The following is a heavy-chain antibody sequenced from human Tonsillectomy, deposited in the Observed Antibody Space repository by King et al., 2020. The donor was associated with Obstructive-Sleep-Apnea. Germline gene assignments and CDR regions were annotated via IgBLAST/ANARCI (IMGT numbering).Heavy chain of an antibody. J-gene: IGHJ6*02. V-gene: IGHV5-10-1*01. Sequence: EVQLVESGAEVKKPGESLKISCKGSGYSFTSYWISWVRQMPGKGLEWVGNIDLSDSYANNSPSLQGHVTISADKSISTAYLQWSSLKASDTAMYYCARHAYYYSGMDVWGQGTTVTVS. CDR1: GYSFTSYW. CDR3: ARHAYYYSGMDV. CDR2: IDLSDSYA.